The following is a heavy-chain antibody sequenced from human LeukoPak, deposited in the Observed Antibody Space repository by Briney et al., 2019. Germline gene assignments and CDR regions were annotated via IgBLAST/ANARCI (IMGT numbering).Heavy chain of an antibody. D-gene: IGHD3-22*01. V-gene: IGHV3-21*01. CDR1: GFTFSSYS. CDR3: AKVPYYYDSSGYCI. CDR2: ISSSSSYI. Sequence: PGGSLRLSCAASGFTFSSYSMNWVRQAPGKGLEWVSSISSSSSYIYYADSVKGRLTISRDNAKNSLYLQMNSLRAEDTAVYYCAKVPYYYDSSGYCIWGQGTLVTVSS. J-gene: IGHJ4*02.